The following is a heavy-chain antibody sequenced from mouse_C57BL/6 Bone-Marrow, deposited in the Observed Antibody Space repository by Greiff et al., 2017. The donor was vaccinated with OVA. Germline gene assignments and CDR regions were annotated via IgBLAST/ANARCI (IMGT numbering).Heavy chain of an antibody. J-gene: IGHJ4*01. CDR2: INPSNGGT. V-gene: IGHV1-53*01. Sequence: VQLQQSGTELVKPGASVKLSCKASGYTFTSYWMHWVKQRPGQGLEWIGNINPSNGGTNYNEKFKSKATLTVDKSSSTAYMQLSSLTSEDSAVYYCARGGVLQGAMDYWGQGTSVTVSS. D-gene: IGHD6-1*01. CDR3: ARGGVLQGAMDY. CDR1: GYTFTSYW.